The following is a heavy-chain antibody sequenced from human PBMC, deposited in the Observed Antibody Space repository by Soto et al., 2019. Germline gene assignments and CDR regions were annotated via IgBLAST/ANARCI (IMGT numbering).Heavy chain of an antibody. CDR2: ISSGGDIR. Sequence: GGSLRLSCAASGFIFTNFYMTWIRQAPGKGLELVSYISSGGDIRNYVDSVKGRFTISRDNTNRLVYLHMNSLRAEDTAVYYCTRDPRITDFWGQGTLVTVSS. J-gene: IGHJ4*02. V-gene: IGHV3-11*01. CDR3: TRDPRITDF. D-gene: IGHD3-16*01. CDR1: GFIFTNFY.